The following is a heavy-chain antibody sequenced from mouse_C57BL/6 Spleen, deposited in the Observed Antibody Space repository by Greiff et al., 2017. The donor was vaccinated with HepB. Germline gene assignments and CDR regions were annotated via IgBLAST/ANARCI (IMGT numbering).Heavy chain of an antibody. V-gene: IGHV1-69*01. CDR2: IDPSDSYT. J-gene: IGHJ3*01. D-gene: IGHD1-1*01. CDR3: AREIYYYGGGCGWFAY. CDR1: GYTFTSYW. Sequence: QVQLQQPGAELVMPGASVKLSCKASGYTFTSYWMHWVKQRPGQGLEWIGEIDPSDSYTNYNQKFKGKSTLTVDKSSSTAYMQLSSLTSEESAVYYCAREIYYYGGGCGWFAYWGQGTLVTVSA.